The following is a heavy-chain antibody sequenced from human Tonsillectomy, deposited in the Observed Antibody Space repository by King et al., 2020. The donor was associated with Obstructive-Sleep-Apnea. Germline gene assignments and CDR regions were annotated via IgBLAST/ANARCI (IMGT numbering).Heavy chain of an antibody. Sequence: VQLVESGGGVVQPGRSLRLSCAASVFTFSSYGMYGVRQAPGKGLEWWAVISDDGRNKYYAEAVKGRFTISRDNSKNKLYLQMNSLRAEDTAVYYCAKDPVYYDSSGYYYWGQGTLVTVSS. D-gene: IGHD3-22*01. CDR2: ISDDGRNK. CDR1: VFTFSSYG. J-gene: IGHJ4*02. CDR3: AKDPVYYDSSGYYY. V-gene: IGHV3-30*18.